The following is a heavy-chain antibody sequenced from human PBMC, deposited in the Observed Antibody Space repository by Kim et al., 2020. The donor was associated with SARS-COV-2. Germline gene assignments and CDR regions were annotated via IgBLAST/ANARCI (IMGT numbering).Heavy chain of an antibody. D-gene: IGHD3-3*01. V-gene: IGHV6-1*01. J-gene: IGHJ6*02. CDR1: GDSVSSNSAA. Sequence: SQTLSLTCAISGDSVSSNSAAWNWIRQSPSRGLEWLGRTYYRSKWYNDYAVSVKSRITINPDTSKNQFSLQLNSVTPEDTAVYYCASATIFGVIPSSIYGMDVWGQGTTVTVSS. CDR2: TYYRSKWYN. CDR3: ASATIFGVIPSSIYGMDV.